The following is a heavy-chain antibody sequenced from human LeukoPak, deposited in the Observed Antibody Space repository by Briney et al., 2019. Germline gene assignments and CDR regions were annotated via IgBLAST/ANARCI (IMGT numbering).Heavy chain of an antibody. CDR1: GFTFTGYY. D-gene: IGHD3-10*01. CDR2: INPDSGGT. CDR3: APSGSYYHYFDY. V-gene: IGHV1-2*02. Sequence: ASVKVSCKASGFTFTGYYMHWVRQAPGQGLEWMGWINPDSGGTNYAQKFQGRVTMTRDTSISTAYMELSRLRSDDTAVYYCAPSGSYYHYFDYWGQGTLVTVSS. J-gene: IGHJ4*02.